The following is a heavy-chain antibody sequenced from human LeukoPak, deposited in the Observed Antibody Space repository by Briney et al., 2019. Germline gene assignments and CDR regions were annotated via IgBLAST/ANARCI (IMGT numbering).Heavy chain of an antibody. J-gene: IGHJ3*02. CDR1: GFTFSDDY. CDR2: ISSSGSTI. CDR3: AKDREMYFYDSSGYRDAFHI. Sequence: PGGSLRLSCAASGFTFSDDYMSWIRQAPGKGLEWVSYISSSGSTIYYADSVKGRFPISRDNAKHSLYLQMNSLRAEDTAVYYCAKDREMYFYDSSGYRDAFHIWGQGTKVTVSS. D-gene: IGHD3-22*01. V-gene: IGHV3-11*01.